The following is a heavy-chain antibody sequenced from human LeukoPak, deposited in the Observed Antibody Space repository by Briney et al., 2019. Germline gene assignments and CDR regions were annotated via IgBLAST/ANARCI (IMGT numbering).Heavy chain of an antibody. J-gene: IGHJ4*02. D-gene: IGHD3-10*01. CDR2: IFYSGST. CDR3: ARATPYYYGSETYYLFDF. V-gene: IGHV4-59*01. CDR1: GGSISSYY. Sequence: PSVTLSLNCTVSGGSISSYYWSWIRKPPGKAREWIGYIFYSGSTNYNASLKSRVTISVDTSKNQFSLKLSSVPAADTALYFGARATPYYYGSETYYLFDFWGQGARVTVSS.